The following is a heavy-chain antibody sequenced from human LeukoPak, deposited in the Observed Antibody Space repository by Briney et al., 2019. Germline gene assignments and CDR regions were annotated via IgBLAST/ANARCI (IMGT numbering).Heavy chain of an antibody. CDR1: GGSISSGGYY. Sequence: KPSETLSLTCTVSGGSISSGGYYWSWIRQHPGKGLEWIGYIYYSGSTYYNPSLKSRVTISVDTSKNQFSLKLNSVTAADTAVYYCARGDIAAGGAPFDYWGQGTLVTVSS. D-gene: IGHD6-13*01. J-gene: IGHJ4*02. CDR3: ARGDIAAGGAPFDY. V-gene: IGHV4-31*03. CDR2: IYYSGST.